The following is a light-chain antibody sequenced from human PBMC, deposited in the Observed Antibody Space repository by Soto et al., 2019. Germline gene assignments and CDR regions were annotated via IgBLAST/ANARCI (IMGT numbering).Light chain of an antibody. CDR2: DAS. CDR3: QQYENLPLT. J-gene: IGKJ4*01. Sequence: DIQMTQSPSSLSASVGDRVTITCQASQDIRNSLNWYQQKPGKAPKLLIFDASDLETGVPSRFSGSGSVTDFTFSVSSLQPEDIATYYCQQYENLPLTFGGGTKVEI. CDR1: QDIRNS. V-gene: IGKV1-33*01.